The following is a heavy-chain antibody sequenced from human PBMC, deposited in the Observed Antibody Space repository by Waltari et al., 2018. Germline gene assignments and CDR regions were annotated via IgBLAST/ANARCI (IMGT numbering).Heavy chain of an antibody. Sequence: EVQLVESGGGLIQPGGSLRLSCAASGFTVSSNYMSWVRQAPGKGREGVSVIYSGGSTYYADAVKGRFTISRDNSKNTLYLQMNSLRAEDTAVYYCAAPLYYDSSGYYYWGQGTLVTVSS. CDR3: AAPLYYDSSGYYY. CDR2: IYSGGST. J-gene: IGHJ4*02. D-gene: IGHD3-22*01. V-gene: IGHV3-53*01. CDR1: GFTVSSNY.